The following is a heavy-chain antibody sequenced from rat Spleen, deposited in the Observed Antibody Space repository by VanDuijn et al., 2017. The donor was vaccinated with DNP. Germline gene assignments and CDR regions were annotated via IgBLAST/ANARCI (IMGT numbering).Heavy chain of an antibody. CDR1: GFTFNTYW. Sequence: EVQLVETGGGLVQPGRSLKLSCVASGFTFNTYWMFWVRQAPGKGLEWVASITTGGEITYYPDSVKVRFTTSRDHATNTQYLRLNSLRSEDTAIYYCASGFGWFAYWGQGTLVTVSS. CDR3: ASGFGWFAY. CDR2: ITTGGEIT. D-gene: IGHD4-1*01. V-gene: IGHV5-58*01. J-gene: IGHJ3*01.